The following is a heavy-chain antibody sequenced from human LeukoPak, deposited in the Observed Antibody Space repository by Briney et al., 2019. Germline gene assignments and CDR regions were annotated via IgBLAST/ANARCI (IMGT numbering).Heavy chain of an antibody. Sequence: GASVKVSCRASGYTFTSYGISWVRQAPGQGLEWMGWISAYNGNTNYAQKLQGRVTMTTDTSTSTAYMELRSLRSDDTAVYYCARGGHYYDSSGYYSTIFDYWGQGTLVTVSS. V-gene: IGHV1-18*01. J-gene: IGHJ4*02. CDR2: ISAYNGNT. D-gene: IGHD3-22*01. CDR1: GYTFTSYG. CDR3: ARGGHYYDSSGYYSTIFDY.